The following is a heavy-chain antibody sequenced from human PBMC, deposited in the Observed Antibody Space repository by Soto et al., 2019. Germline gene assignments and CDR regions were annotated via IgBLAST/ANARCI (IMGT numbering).Heavy chain of an antibody. V-gene: IGHV3-23*01. CDR1: GFTFRSYS. Sequence: GGSLRLSCAASGFTFRSYSMSWVRQAPGKGLEWVSAISGSGGSTYYADSVKGRFTISRDNSKNTLYLQMNSLRAEDTAVYYCAKDLRYGYGSLSDYWGQGTLVTVSS. D-gene: IGHD5-18*01. CDR2: ISGSGGST. J-gene: IGHJ4*02. CDR3: AKDLRYGYGSLSDY.